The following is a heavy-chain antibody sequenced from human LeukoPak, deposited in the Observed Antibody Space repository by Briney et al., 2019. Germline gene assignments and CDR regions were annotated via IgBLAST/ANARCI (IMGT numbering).Heavy chain of an antibody. CDR3: ARDIREVGESHYLDY. CDR2: IHSSGST. D-gene: IGHD1-26*01. J-gene: IGHJ4*02. V-gene: IGHV4-59*01. Sequence: SETLSLTCTVSGFSITTYYWSWIRQSPGNGLEWIGLIHSSGSTTYNPSLKSRVTISVDTSKNQFSLHLSSVTAADTAVYYCARDIREVGESHYLDYWGQGTLVTVTS. CDR1: GFSITTYY.